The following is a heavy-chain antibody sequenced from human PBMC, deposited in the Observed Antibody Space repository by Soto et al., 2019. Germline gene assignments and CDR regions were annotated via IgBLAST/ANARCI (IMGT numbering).Heavy chain of an antibody. CDR1: GGSITSSGYS. CDR3: ARELLMLRGAGGMYV. CDR2: IYHTGTT. V-gene: IGHV4-30-2*01. J-gene: IGHJ6*02. D-gene: IGHD3-10*01. Sequence: SETLSLTCAVSGGSITSSGYSWTWIRQPPGKGLEWIGYIYHTGTTYYNPSLKSRLTISLDRSKNHFSLKLTSVTAADTAVYFCARELLMLRGAGGMYVWGQGTTVTVSS.